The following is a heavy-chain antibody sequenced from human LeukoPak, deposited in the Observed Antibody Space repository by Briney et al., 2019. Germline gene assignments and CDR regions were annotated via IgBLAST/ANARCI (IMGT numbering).Heavy chain of an antibody. CDR3: ATPMTTVVRLTYAFDI. CDR1: GRPNSSGRYH. V-gene: IGHV4-39*07. CDR2: IYHSGST. J-gene: IGHJ3*02. D-gene: IGHD4-23*01. Sequence: SHPVSLLCTVSGRPNSSGRYHWIWIPQPPEKALEWIGSIYHSGSTYYTPSLKSRVTISVDTSKNQFSLKLSSVTAADTAVYYCATPMTTVVRLTYAFDIWGQGTMVTVSS.